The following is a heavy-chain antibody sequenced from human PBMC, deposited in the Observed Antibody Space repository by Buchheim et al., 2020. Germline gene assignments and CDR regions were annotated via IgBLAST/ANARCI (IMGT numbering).Heavy chain of an antibody. CDR3: ATDHYDNSGDSSFDY. D-gene: IGHD3-22*01. J-gene: IGHJ4*02. Sequence: EVQLVQSGGGLVQPGGSPRLSCAASGFTFSNLWMHWVRQVPGKGLVWVSTIISDGSSTSHADSVKGRFTISRDNAKNTLYLQMNSLRAEDTGVYYCATDHYDNSGDSSFDYWGQGTL. V-gene: IGHV3-74*01. CDR1: GFTFSNLW. CDR2: IISDGSST.